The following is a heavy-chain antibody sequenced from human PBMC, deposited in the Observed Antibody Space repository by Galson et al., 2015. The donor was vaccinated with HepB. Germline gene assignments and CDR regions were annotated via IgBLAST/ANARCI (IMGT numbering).Heavy chain of an antibody. CDR2: ISGSGGST. Sequence: SLRLSCAASGFTFSSYAMSWVRQAPGKGLEWVSAISGSGGSTYYADSVKGRFTISRDNSKNTLYLQMNSLRAEDTAVYYCAKIGGGWYYYYGMDVWGQGTTVTVSS. CDR3: AKIGGGWYYYYGMDV. D-gene: IGHD6-19*01. V-gene: IGHV3-23*01. CDR1: GFTFSSYA. J-gene: IGHJ6*02.